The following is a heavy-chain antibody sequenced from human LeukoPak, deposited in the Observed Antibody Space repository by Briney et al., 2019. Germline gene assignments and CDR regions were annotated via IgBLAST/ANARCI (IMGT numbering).Heavy chain of an antibody. D-gene: IGHD3-10*01. Sequence: GGSLRLSCAASGFTFSSYAMSWVRQAPGKGLEWVSAISGSGGSTYYAGSVKGRFTISRDNSKNTLYLQMNSLRAEDTAVYYCAKDSRYYGSGSLDYWGQGTLVTVSS. V-gene: IGHV3-23*01. CDR1: GFTFSSYA. CDR3: AKDSRYYGSGSLDY. J-gene: IGHJ4*02. CDR2: ISGSGGST.